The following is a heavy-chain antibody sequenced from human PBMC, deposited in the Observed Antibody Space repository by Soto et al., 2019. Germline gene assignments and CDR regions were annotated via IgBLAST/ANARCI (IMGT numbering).Heavy chain of an antibody. D-gene: IGHD4-17*01. V-gene: IGHV3-74*01. CDR3: ARGRITVTTSGHYYYYYGMDV. CDR2: INSDGSST. CDR1: GFTFSSYW. Sequence: EVQLVESGGGLVQPGGSLRLSCAASGFTFSSYWMHWVRQAPGKGLVWVSRINSDGSSTSYADSVKGRFTISRDNAKNTLNLQMNSLRAEDTAVYYCARGRITVTTSGHYYYYYGMDVWGQGTTVTVSS. J-gene: IGHJ6*02.